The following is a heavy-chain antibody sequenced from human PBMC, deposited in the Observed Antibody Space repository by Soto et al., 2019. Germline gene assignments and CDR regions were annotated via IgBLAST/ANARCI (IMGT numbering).Heavy chain of an antibody. D-gene: IGHD2-2*01. CDR1: GGTFRSYA. J-gene: IGHJ4*02. V-gene: IGHV1-69*06. Sequence: SVKVSCKASGGTFRSYAISWVRQAPGQGLEWMGGIIPIFGTANYAQKFQGRVTITADKSTSTAYMELSSLRSEDTAVYYCARATMPQDRIFDYWGQGTLATVSS. CDR2: IIPIFGTA. CDR3: ARATMPQDRIFDY.